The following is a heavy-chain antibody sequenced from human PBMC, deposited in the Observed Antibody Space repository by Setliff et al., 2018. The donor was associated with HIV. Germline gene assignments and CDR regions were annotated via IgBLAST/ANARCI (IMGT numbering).Heavy chain of an antibody. CDR3: ASSSSWPGFFEY. CDR2: IFKDGNT. J-gene: IGHJ4*02. D-gene: IGHD6-13*01. Sequence: PGKSLKISCAASRFTVSNNFMSWIRQAPGKGLEWVSAIFKDGNTYYADSVKGRFTISRDNSKNTLSVQMHSLRAEDTAMYYCASSSSWPGFFEYWGLGTLVTVSS. CDR1: RFTVSNNF. V-gene: IGHV3-53*01.